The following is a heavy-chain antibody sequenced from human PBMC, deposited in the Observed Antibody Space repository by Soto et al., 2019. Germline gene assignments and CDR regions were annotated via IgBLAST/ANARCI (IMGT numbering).Heavy chain of an antibody. CDR1: GYTFTDYD. V-gene: IGHV1-8*01. D-gene: IGHD2-15*01. J-gene: IGHJ5*02. CDR3: ARVAVAARPRWYNWFDP. Sequence: QEQLVQSGAEVKKPGASVKVSCKTSGYTFTDYDINWVRQATGQGLVWIGWMNPNSGETGYAQKFQGRVTMTRSASLRTAYLELSSLRSEDTAVYYCARVAVAARPRWYNWFDPWGQGTLVTVSS. CDR2: MNPNSGET.